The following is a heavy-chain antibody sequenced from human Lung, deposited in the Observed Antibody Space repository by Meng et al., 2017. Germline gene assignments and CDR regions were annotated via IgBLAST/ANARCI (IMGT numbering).Heavy chain of an antibody. CDR3: ARDEDISAAGKLFGDY. CDR1: GSNFPDYY. Sequence: VGLGQSGVEVEQPGASVKVSCKPSGSNFPDYYIPWVRRAPGQGLEWMGRINPKSGDTHYAQKFQARVTMTGDTSISTAYMELSGLRSDDTAMYYCARDEDISAAGKLFGDYWGQGTLVTVSS. CDR2: INPKSGDT. V-gene: IGHV1-2*06. D-gene: IGHD6-25*01. J-gene: IGHJ4*02.